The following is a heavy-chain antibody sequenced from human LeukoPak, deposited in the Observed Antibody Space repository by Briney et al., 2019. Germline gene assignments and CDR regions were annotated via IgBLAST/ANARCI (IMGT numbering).Heavy chain of an antibody. Sequence: PSETLSLTCTVSGGSISTYYWNWIRQVPGKGLEWIAYIYYIGSTDYNPSLKSRVTISVDTSKNQFSLNVSSVTAADTAVYYCARHVVVSRAFDIWGPGTMVTVSS. J-gene: IGHJ3*02. CDR1: GGSISTYY. V-gene: IGHV4-59*08. CDR3: ARHVVVSRAFDI. CDR2: IYYIGST. D-gene: IGHD2-15*01.